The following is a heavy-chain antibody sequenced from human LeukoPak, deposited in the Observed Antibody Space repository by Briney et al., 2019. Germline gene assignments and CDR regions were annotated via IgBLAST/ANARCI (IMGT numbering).Heavy chain of an antibody. CDR1: GGSISSYH. V-gene: IGHV4-59*08. Sequence: SETLSLTCTVSGGSISSYHWSWIRQPPGKGLEWIGYIYYSGSTNYNPSLKSRVTISVDTSKNQFSLKLSSVTAADTAVYYCARHEVEGYAPYFDLWGRGTLVTVSS. D-gene: IGHD5-12*01. CDR2: IYYSGST. J-gene: IGHJ2*01. CDR3: ARHEVEGYAPYFDL.